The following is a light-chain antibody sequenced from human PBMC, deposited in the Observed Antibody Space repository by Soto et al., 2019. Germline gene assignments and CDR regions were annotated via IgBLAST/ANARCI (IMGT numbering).Light chain of an antibody. J-gene: IGKJ5*01. CDR2: GAS. V-gene: IGKV3-20*01. CDR1: QSVRGTS. Sequence: DIVLTQSPGTLSLSPGERATLSCRASQSVRGTSLAWYQQKPGQAPRLLMYGASSRAIHTPDRFSGTGSGTDFTLTISGLEPEDFAVYYCQQYKNWPLFGQGTRLEIK. CDR3: QQYKNWPL.